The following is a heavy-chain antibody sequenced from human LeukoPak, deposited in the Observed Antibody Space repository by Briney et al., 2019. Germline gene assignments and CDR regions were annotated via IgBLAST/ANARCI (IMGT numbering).Heavy chain of an antibody. Sequence: PGGSLRLSCAASGFTFSSYSMNWVRQAPGKGLEWVSSISSSSSYIYYADSVKGRFTISRDNAKNSLYLQMNSLRAEDTAVYYCARGCSSTSCYSGNWFDPWGQGTLVTVSS. CDR2: ISSSSSYI. D-gene: IGHD2-2*02. CDR1: GFTFSSYS. J-gene: IGHJ5*02. CDR3: ARGCSSTSCYSGNWFDP. V-gene: IGHV3-21*01.